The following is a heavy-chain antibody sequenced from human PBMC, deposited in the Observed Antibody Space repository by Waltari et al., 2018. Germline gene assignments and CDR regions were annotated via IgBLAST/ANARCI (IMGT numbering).Heavy chain of an antibody. Sequence: QVQLVQSGAEVKKPGASVKVSCKASGYTFTGYYMHWVRQAPGQGLEWRGGINPNSGGTNYAQKFQGRVTMTRDTSISTAYMELSRLRSDDTAVYYCARVKISRAPSLRAYGMDVWGQGTTVTVSS. CDR3: ARVKISRAPSLRAYGMDV. D-gene: IGHD6-13*01. J-gene: IGHJ6*02. CDR2: INPNSGGT. CDR1: GYTFTGYY. V-gene: IGHV1-2*02.